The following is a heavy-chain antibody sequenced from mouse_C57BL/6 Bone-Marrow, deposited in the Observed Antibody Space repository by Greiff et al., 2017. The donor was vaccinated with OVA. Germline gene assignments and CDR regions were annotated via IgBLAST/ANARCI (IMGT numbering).Heavy chain of an antibody. CDR1: GYSFTGYY. CDR2: IYPYNGVS. CDR3: ARGGIYYNGKGYFDV. V-gene: IGHV1-31*01. Sequence: EVQVVESGPELVKPGASVKISCKASGYSFTGYYMHWVQQSHGNILDWIGSIYPYNGVSCYNQQFKGRATLTVDKSSNTDYIERRGLTSENTAVYYGARGGIYYNGKGYFDVWGTGTTVTVSS. D-gene: IGHD1-1*01. J-gene: IGHJ1*03.